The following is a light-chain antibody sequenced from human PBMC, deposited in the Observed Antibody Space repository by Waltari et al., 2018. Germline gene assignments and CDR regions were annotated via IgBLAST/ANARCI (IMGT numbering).Light chain of an antibody. J-gene: IGKJ5*01. V-gene: IGKV1-9*01. CDR3: QQLDSFPIT. CDR1: QAINSY. Sequence: DIQLTQSPSFLSASVGDRVTITCRASQAINSYLAWYQQKPGRAPKLLIYAASTLQSGVPSGFSGSGSGTEFTLTISSLQPEDFATYYCQQLDSFPITFGQGTRLEIK. CDR2: AAS.